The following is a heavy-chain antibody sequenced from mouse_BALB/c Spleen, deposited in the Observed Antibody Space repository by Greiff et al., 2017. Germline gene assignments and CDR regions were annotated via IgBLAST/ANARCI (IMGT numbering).Heavy chain of an antibody. CDR1: GYTFTSYW. D-gene: IGHD2-14*01. CDR3: TRNYRDPYAMDY. CDR2: IYPSDSYT. Sequence: QVQLQQPGSELVRPGASVKLSCKASGYTFTSYWMHWVKQRPGQGLEWIGNIYPSDSYTNYKQKFKDKATLTVDKSSSTAYMQLSSPTSEDSAVYYCTRNYRDPYAMDYWGQGTSVTVSS. J-gene: IGHJ4*01. V-gene: IGHV1-69*02.